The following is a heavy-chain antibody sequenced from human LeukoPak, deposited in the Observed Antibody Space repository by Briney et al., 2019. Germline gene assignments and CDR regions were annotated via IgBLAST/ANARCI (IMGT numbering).Heavy chain of an antibody. Sequence: GGSLRLSCAASGFTVSSNYMSWVRQAPGKGLEWVAVISYDGSNKYYADSVKGRFTISRDNSKNTLYLQMNSLRAEDTAVYYCARDRVRAMVRGVIDYWGQGTLVTVSS. V-gene: IGHV3-30-3*01. D-gene: IGHD3-10*01. CDR2: ISYDGSNK. CDR3: ARDRVRAMVRGVIDY. CDR1: GFTVSSNY. J-gene: IGHJ4*02.